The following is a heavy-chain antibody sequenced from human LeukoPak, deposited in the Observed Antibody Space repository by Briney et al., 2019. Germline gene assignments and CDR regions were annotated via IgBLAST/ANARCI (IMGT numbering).Heavy chain of an antibody. CDR1: GFTFNNYW. Sequence: GGSLRLSCAASGFTFNNYWMSWVRQAPGKGLEWVANIKPDGSEQYCVDSVKGRFSISRDNVRNALYLQMNSLRVGDTAVYYCALRRNFCFDYWGQGTLVTVSS. V-gene: IGHV3-7*01. D-gene: IGHD3-3*01. CDR3: ALRRNFCFDY. J-gene: IGHJ4*02. CDR2: IKPDGSEQ.